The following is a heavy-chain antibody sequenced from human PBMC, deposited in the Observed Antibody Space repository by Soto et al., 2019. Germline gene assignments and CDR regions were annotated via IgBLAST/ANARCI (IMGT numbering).Heavy chain of an antibody. Sequence: EVQLLESGGGLVRPGGSLRLSCSASGFSFTNYAMSWVRQPPGKGPEWVADISGSGGSTYYADSVKGRFTVSRDNFKNMVYLQMNGLRAEDTAIYYCAREGSGAYWRNFDHWGQGTLVTVSS. D-gene: IGHD3-16*01. CDR3: AREGSGAYWRNFDH. J-gene: IGHJ1*01. CDR2: ISGSGGST. V-gene: IGHV3-23*01. CDR1: GFSFTNYA.